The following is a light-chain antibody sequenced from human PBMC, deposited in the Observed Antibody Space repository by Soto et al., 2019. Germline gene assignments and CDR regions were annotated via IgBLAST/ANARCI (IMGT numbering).Light chain of an antibody. V-gene: IGLV2-14*01. Sequence: QSVLTQPASVSGSPGQSITISCTGTSSDIGSYNYVSWYQHHPGRAPRLMIFEVTHRPSGVSNRFSGSKSGNTASLTISGLQAEDEADYYCSSYTRSGTHVVFGGGTKLTVL. CDR2: EVT. CDR3: SSYTRSGTHVV. CDR1: SSDIGSYNY. J-gene: IGLJ2*01.